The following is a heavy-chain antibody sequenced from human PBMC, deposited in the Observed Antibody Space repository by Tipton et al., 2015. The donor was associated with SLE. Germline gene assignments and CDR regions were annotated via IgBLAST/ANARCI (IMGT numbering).Heavy chain of an antibody. CDR3: ARGPPFDY. CDR2: IYYSGST. Sequence: TLSLTCSVSGGSISGSYWSWIRQPPRKGLEWIGYIYYSGSTNYNPSLMSRVTISVDTSKNQFTLKLNSVTAADTAVYYCARGPPFDYWGQGTLVTVSS. CDR1: GGSISGSY. V-gene: IGHV4-59*12. J-gene: IGHJ4*02.